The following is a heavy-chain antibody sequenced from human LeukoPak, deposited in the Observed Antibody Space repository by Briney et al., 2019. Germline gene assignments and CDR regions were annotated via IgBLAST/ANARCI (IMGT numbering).Heavy chain of an antibody. Sequence: GGSLRLSCATSGFPFETNAMSWVRQAPGKGLEWVATIGNTETFYADAVTGRFTISRDNSKNTVNMQMNRLRVEDTAIYYCAKDWIQFNRVFDCFDSWGQGTLVTVSS. V-gene: IGHV3-23*01. CDR1: GFPFETNA. D-gene: IGHD5-18*01. CDR3: AKDWIQFNRVFDCFDS. J-gene: IGHJ4*02. CDR2: IGNTET.